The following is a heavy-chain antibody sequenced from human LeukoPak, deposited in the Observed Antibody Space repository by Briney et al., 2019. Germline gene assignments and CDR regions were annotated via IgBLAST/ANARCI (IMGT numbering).Heavy chain of an antibody. J-gene: IGHJ4*02. V-gene: IGHV3-23*01. CDR1: GFTFSSSA. Sequence: GVSLRLSCAASGFTFSSSAMTRVRQAPGKGLEWVSGISGSGGSTSNADSVKGRFTISRENSKNTLFLQMNSLRAEDTAVYYCAKGPADTRFYFDYWGQGTLVTVFS. D-gene: IGHD6-13*01. CDR3: AKGPADTRFYFDY. CDR2: ISGSGGST.